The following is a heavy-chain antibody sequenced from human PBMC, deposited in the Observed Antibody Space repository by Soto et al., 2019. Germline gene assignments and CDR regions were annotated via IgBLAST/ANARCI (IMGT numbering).Heavy chain of an antibody. CDR1: GLTFSSYS. D-gene: IGHD2-2*01. CDR2: ISSSSSYI. J-gene: IGHJ3*02. Sequence: GGSPNLSCAASGLTFSSYSMNWVRQALGKGLEWVSSISSSSSYIYYADSVKGRFTISRDNAKNSLYLQMNSLRAEDTAVYYCARARGTSLNDAFDIWGQGTMVTVSS. V-gene: IGHV3-21*01. CDR3: ARARGTSLNDAFDI.